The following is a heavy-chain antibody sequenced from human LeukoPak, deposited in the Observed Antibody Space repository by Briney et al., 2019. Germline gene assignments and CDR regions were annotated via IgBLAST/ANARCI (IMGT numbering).Heavy chain of an antibody. CDR3: ARRLRTGGFDI. D-gene: IGHD1-1*01. J-gene: IGHJ3*02. V-gene: IGHV5-51*01. CDR1: GYRFTTYW. Sequence: GESLKISCMGSGYRFTTYWIDWVRQVPGKGLEWMGLIQPADSQTRYNPSFQGRVTLSVDKSINTAYLQWSSLRPSDTAIYYCARRLRTGGFDIWGQGTEVTVSS. CDR2: IQPADSQT.